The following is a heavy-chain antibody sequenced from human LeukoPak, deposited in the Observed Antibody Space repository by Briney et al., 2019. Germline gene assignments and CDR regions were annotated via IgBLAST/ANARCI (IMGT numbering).Heavy chain of an antibody. CDR1: GFSFNTCD. J-gene: IGHJ6*02. V-gene: IGHV3-13*04. D-gene: IGHD3-10*01. CDR3: ARDFRGCMDV. Sequence: PGGSLRLYCAASGFSFNTCDMHWVRQVTGKGLQWVSAIRTEGDTYYLDSVKGRFTISRDNAKNALYLQMNSLTAGDTAVYYCARDFRGCMDVWGQGTTVTVSS. CDR2: IRTEGDT.